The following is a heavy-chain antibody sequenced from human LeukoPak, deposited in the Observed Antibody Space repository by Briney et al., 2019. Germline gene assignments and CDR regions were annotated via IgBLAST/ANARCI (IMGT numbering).Heavy chain of an antibody. CDR3: ARVFDGAFDY. CDR1: GFTFSNYV. Sequence: GGSLRLSCAASGFTFSNYVMNWVRQAPGKGLEWVSVIYSGGSTYYADSVKGRFTISRDSSKNTLYLQMNSLRAEDTAVYYCARVFDGAFDYWGQGTLVTVSS. D-gene: IGHD4-17*01. J-gene: IGHJ4*02. CDR2: IYSGGST. V-gene: IGHV3-53*01.